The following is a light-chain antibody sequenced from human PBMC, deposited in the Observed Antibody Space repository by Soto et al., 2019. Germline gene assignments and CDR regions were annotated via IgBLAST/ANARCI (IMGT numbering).Light chain of an antibody. CDR3: QQLNSYPLIT. CDR2: AAS. CDR1: QGISSY. J-gene: IGKJ3*01. V-gene: IGKV1-9*01. Sequence: DIQLTQSPSFLSASVGDRVTITCRASQGISSYLAWYQQKPGKAPKLLIYAASTLQSGVPSRFSGSGSGTEFALTISSLQPEDFATYYCQQLNSYPLITFGPGTKVDIE.